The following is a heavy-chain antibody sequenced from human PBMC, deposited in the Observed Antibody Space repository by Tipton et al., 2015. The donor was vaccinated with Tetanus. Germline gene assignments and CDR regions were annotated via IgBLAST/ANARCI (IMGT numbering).Heavy chain of an antibody. V-gene: IGHV4-4*07. J-gene: IGHJ4*02. CDR3: ARGVWFGPGPRYYFDY. CDR2: VYSSGST. Sequence: TLSLTCTVSGGSIISYYWSWIRQPAGKGLEWIGRVYSSGSTHYNPSLKSRVTMSLDTSKKQFSLSLNSATAADTAVYFCARGVWFGPGPRYYFDYWGQGTLVSVSS. D-gene: IGHD3-10*01. CDR1: GGSIISYY.